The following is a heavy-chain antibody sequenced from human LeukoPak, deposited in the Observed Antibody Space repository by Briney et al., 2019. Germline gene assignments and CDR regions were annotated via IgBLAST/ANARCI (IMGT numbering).Heavy chain of an antibody. J-gene: IGHJ4*02. CDR2: ISYDGSNK. Sequence: GGSLRLSCAASGFTFSSYGMHWVRQAPGKGLEWVAVISYDGSNKYYADSVKGRFTISRDNSKNTLYLQMNSLRAEDTAVYYCAKDLAVAGTPSPDYWGQGTLVTVSS. V-gene: IGHV3-30*18. D-gene: IGHD6-19*01. CDR1: GFTFSSYG. CDR3: AKDLAVAGTPSPDY.